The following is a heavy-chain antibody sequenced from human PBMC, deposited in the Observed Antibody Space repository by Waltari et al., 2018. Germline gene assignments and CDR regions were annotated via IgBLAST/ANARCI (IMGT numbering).Heavy chain of an antibody. CDR2: ISGRGSKT. CDR3: ARDAGAGYYYFDL. J-gene: IGHJ4*02. Sequence: EVQLLESGGGLVQPGGSLSLSCAASGFTFGNYDMGWVRQAPGKGLEWVSSISGRGSKTSNGDAVKGRFTISRDNSRNTLFLVMNSLRAGDTAVYYCARDAGAGYYYFDLWGQGTLVTVSS. V-gene: IGHV3-23*01. D-gene: IGHD1-26*01. CDR1: GFTFGNYD.